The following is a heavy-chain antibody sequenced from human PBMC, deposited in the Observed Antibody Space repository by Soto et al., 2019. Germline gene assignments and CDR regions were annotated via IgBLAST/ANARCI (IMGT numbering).Heavy chain of an antibody. V-gene: IGHV5-51*01. CDR2: IYPGDSDT. Sequence: GESLKISCKGSGYSFTGYWIGWVRQMPGKGLEWMGIIYPGDSDTRYSPSFQGQVTISADKSISTAYLQWSSLKASDTAMYYCARLAGTYYYYYGMHVWGQGTTVTVSS. J-gene: IGHJ6*02. CDR3: ARLAGTYYYYYGMHV. CDR1: GYSFTGYW. D-gene: IGHD1-1*01.